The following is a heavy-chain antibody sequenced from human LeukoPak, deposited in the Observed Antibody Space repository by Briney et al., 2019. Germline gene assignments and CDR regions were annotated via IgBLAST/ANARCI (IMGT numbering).Heavy chain of an antibody. CDR3: TRMTRGHDY. CDR1: GVSFDDYY. D-gene: IGHD4-11*01. Sequence: PSETLSLTCAVSGVSFDDYYWSWVRQTPGKGLEWIGEINHSGYTNDNPSLKSRVTLSIDTSRKQFSLNLRSVTVADAGIYFCTRMTRGHDYWGQGTQATVSS. J-gene: IGHJ4*02. CDR2: INHSGYT. V-gene: IGHV4-34*01.